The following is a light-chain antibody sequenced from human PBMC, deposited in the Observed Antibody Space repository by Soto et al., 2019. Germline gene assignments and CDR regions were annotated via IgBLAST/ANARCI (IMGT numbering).Light chain of an antibody. Sequence: QSVLTQPPSVSGAPGQRVTISCXGXSXXXGAGYDVHWYQQLPGTAPKLLIYGNSNRPSGVPDRFSGSKSGTSASLAITGLQAEDEADYYCQSYDSSLRVSVFGGGTKLTVL. V-gene: IGLV1-40*01. CDR3: QSYDSSLRVSV. J-gene: IGLJ2*01. CDR2: GNS. CDR1: SXXXGAGYD.